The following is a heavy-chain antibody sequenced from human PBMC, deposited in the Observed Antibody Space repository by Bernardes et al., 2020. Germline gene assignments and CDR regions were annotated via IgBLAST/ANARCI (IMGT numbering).Heavy chain of an antibody. CDR2: MNPNSGNT. J-gene: IGHJ5*02. CDR1: GYTFTSYD. D-gene: IGHD1-7*01. Sequence: ASVKVSCKASGYTFTSYDINWVRQATGQGLEWMGWMNPNSGNTGYAQKFQGRVTMTRNTSISTAYMELSSLRSEDTAVYYCARGRTWYNWNFDWFDPWGQGTLVNVSS. V-gene: IGHV1-8*01. CDR3: ARGRTWYNWNFDWFDP.